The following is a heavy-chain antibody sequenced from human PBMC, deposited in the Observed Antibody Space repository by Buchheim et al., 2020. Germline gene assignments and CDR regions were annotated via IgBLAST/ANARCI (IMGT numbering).Heavy chain of an antibody. V-gene: IGHV4-34*01. CDR3: ARGGRRYCSGGSCRKFDP. D-gene: IGHD2-15*01. J-gene: IGHJ5*02. CDR1: GGSFSGYY. CDR2: INHSGST. Sequence: QVQLQQWGAGLLKPSETLSLTCAVYGGSFSGYYWSWIRQPPGKELEWIGEINHSGSTNYNPSLKSRVTISVDTSKNQFSLKLSSVTAADTAVYYCARGGRRYCSGGSCRKFDPWGQGTL.